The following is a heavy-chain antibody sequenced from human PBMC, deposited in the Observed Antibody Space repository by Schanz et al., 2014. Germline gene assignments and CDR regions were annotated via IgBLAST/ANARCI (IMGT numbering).Heavy chain of an antibody. D-gene: IGHD2-21*02. J-gene: IGHJ4*02. CDR3: ARDEGGNYYFDS. CDR1: GYNFNRHD. Sequence: QVQLVQSGPEVKKPGASVRLSCKASGYNFNRHDISWVRQAPGQGLEWMGWINTNTGNPTYAQAFTGRFLFSLDTSVNTAYLQIGSLEPEDTAMYYCARDEGGNYYFDSWGQGTLVTVSS. CDR2: INTNTGNP. V-gene: IGHV7-4-1*01.